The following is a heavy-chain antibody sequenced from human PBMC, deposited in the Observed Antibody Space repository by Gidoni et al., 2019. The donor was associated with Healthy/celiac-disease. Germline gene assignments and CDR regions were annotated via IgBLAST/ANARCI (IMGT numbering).Heavy chain of an antibody. CDR1: GYTFTGYY. Sequence: QVQLVQSGAEVKKPGASVKGSCKASGYTFTGYYMHWVRQAPGQGLEWMGWINPNSGGTNYAQKFRGRVTMTRDTSISTAYMELSRLRSDDTAVYYCARDYRYYDSSGYYYGGDDYWGQGTLVTVSS. J-gene: IGHJ4*02. CDR3: ARDYRYYDSSGYYYGGDDY. V-gene: IGHV1-2*02. D-gene: IGHD3-22*01. CDR2: INPNSGGT.